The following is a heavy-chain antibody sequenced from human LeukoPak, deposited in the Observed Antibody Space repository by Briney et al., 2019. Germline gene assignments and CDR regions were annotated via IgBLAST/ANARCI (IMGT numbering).Heavy chain of an antibody. Sequence: GGSLRLSCAASGITVSSNYMSWVRQAPGKGLEWVSVIYRGTTTDYADSVKGRFTISRDNSRNTLYLQMNSLRAEDTALYYCARVADTHIFDYWGQGTLVTVSS. CDR1: GITVSSNY. J-gene: IGHJ4*02. CDR3: ARVADTHIFDY. V-gene: IGHV3-53*01. D-gene: IGHD2-21*01. CDR2: IYRGTTT.